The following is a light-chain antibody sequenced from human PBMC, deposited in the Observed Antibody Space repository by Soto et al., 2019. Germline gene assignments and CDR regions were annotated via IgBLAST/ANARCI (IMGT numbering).Light chain of an antibody. Sequence: DIQMTQSPSTLSASVGDRVTITCRASQSIGSWLAWYQQKPGKAPKLLIYKASSLESGAPSRFSGSGSGTEFTLTISSLQPHDFASYYCQQYGSYSPWTFGQGTKVEIK. V-gene: IGKV1-5*03. CDR2: KAS. CDR1: QSIGSW. J-gene: IGKJ1*01. CDR3: QQYGSYSPWT.